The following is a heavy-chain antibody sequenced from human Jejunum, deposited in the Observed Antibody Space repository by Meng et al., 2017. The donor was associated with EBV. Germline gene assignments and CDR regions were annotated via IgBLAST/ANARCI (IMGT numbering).Heavy chain of an antibody. J-gene: IGHJ5*02. V-gene: IGHV1-24*01. Sequence: QVQHTPSAKTVNKSSPSVTAPCKVCGYTSTDLSQPWVGKDPGQQQNWPSNKKKKKKKKLYAQKFQGRVTMTEDTSADTAYMEVSSLRSEDTAVYYCATRVAYYYDTSGEYLNTWGQGSLVTVSS. D-gene: IGHD3-22*01. CDR1: GYTSTDLS. CDR2: KKKKKKKK. CDR3: ATRVAYYYDTSGEYLNT.